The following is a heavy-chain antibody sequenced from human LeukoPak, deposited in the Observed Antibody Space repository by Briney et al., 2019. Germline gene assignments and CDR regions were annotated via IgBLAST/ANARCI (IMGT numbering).Heavy chain of an antibody. V-gene: IGHV3-9*01. CDR3: ARERELLWFGESTH. CDR2: ISWNSGSI. J-gene: IGHJ4*02. Sequence: GGSLRLSCAASGFTFDDYAMHWVRQAPGKGLEWVSGISWNSGSIGYADSVKGRFTISRDNAKNSLYLQMNSLRAEDTAVYYCARERELLWFGESTHWGQGTLVTVSS. D-gene: IGHD3-10*01. CDR1: GFTFDDYA.